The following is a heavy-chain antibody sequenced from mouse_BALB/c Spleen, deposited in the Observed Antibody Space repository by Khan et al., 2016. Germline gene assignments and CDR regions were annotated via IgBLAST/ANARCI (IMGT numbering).Heavy chain of an antibody. V-gene: IGHV5-9*02. CDR1: GFAFSSYD. CDR3: ARRDHCSNYNGFAY. D-gene: IGHD2-5*01. Sequence: EVELVESGGGLVKPGGSLKLSCAASGFAFSSYDMSWVRQTPEKRQEWVATISSGGSYTYYPDSVKGRFTISRDTARTTLYLQMSSLRSEDTALYHCARRDHCSNYNGFAYRGQGTLVSVSA. J-gene: IGHJ3*01. CDR2: ISSGGSYT.